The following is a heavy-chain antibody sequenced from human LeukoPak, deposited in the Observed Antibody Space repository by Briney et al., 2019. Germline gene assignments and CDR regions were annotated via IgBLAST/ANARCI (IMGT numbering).Heavy chain of an antibody. CDR1: GGSFSGYY. CDR2: INHSGST. Sequence: SETLSLTCAVYGGSFSGYYWSWIRQPPGKGLEWIGEINHSGSTNYNPSLKSRVTISVDTSKNQFSLKLSSVTAADTAVYYCARGEVGAWGNFDYWGQGTLVTVSS. CDR3: ARGEVGAWGNFDY. D-gene: IGHD1-26*01. V-gene: IGHV4-34*01. J-gene: IGHJ4*02.